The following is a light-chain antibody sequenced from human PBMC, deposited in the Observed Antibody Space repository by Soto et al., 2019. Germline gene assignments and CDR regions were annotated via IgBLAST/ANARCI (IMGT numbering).Light chain of an antibody. V-gene: IGKV3-20*01. CDR1: QSVSSSY. J-gene: IGKJ1*01. CDR3: QQYGSSPPWT. Sequence: EIVLTQSPGTLSLSPGERATLSCRASQSVSSSYLAWYQQKPGQAPRLLIYVASSRATGIPDRFSGSGSGTDFTLTISRLEPEDFAVCYCQQYGSSPPWTFGQGTKVEIK. CDR2: VAS.